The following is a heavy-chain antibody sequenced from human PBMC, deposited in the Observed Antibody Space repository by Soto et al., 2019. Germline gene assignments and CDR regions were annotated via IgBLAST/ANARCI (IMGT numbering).Heavy chain of an antibody. CDR1: GYTFTSYY. D-gene: IGHD2-21*01. J-gene: IGHJ4*02. V-gene: IGHV1-46*03. CDR2: INPSGGST. Sequence: QVQLVQSGAEVKKPGASVKVSCKASGYTFTSYYMHWVRQAPGQGLEWMGIINPSGGSTSYAQKFEGRVTMTRDTAASTGDRGLSSLRSGEGAVYDCASAIRQGPYCAGRQLDYSGQGTLVTVSS. CDR3: ASAIRQGPYCAGRQLDY.